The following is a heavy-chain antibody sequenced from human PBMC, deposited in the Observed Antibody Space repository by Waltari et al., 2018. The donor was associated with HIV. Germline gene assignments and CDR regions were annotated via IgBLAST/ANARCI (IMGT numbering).Heavy chain of an antibody. Sequence: DVQLVESGGGLVKPGGSLRLSCPVSGITFKNAWLSWVRQGPGKGRQWLGHIRSKSDGGTTDYAAPVRGRFTISTDDLNNTMSLEMKSLKVEDTGVYYCTTFEMGSTRNYWGQGTLVTVSS. CDR2: IRSKSDGGTT. J-gene: IGHJ4*02. CDR1: GITFKNAW. CDR3: TTFEMGSTRNY. V-gene: IGHV3-15*01. D-gene: IGHD1-26*01.